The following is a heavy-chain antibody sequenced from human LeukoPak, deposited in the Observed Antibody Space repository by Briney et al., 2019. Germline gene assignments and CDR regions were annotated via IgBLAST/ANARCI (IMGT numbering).Heavy chain of an antibody. CDR2: ISAYNGNT. V-gene: IGHV1-18*01. J-gene: IGHJ5*02. CDR3: ARDVEVYYESSGYSAGP. CDR1: GYTFSTYG. D-gene: IGHD3-22*01. Sequence: GASVKVSCKASGYTFSTYGISWGRQAPGQGLEWMGWISAYNGNTNYAQKLQGRVTMTTDTSTSTAYMELRSLRSDDTAVYYCARDVEVYYESSGYSAGPWGQGTLVTVSS.